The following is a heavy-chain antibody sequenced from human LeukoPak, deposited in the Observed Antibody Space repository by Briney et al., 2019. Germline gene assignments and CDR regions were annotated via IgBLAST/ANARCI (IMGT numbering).Heavy chain of an antibody. D-gene: IGHD6-19*01. CDR2: INPNSGGT. CDR1: GYTYTGYY. V-gene: IGHV1-2*02. CDR3: ARGRNHIAVAGT. J-gene: IGHJ1*01. Sequence: ASVKVSCKASGYTYTGYYMHWVRQAPGHGLEWMGWINPNSGGTNYAQKFQGRVTMTRDTSISTAYMELSRLRSDDTAVYYCARGRNHIAVAGTWGQGTLVTVSS.